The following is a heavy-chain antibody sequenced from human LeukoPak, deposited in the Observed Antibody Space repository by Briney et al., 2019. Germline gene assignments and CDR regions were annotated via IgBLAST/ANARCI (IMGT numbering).Heavy chain of an antibody. CDR3: ARDTYDSSGYYYQDY. J-gene: IGHJ4*02. CDR2: INSDGSWT. D-gene: IGHD3-22*01. Sequence: GRSLRLSCAASGFTFDDYAMHWVRQAPGKGLVWVSHINSDGSWTSYADSVKGRFTISKDNAKNSLYLQMNSLRAEDTAVYYCARDTYDSSGYYYQDYWGQGTLVTVSS. CDR1: GFTFDDYA. V-gene: IGHV3-74*01.